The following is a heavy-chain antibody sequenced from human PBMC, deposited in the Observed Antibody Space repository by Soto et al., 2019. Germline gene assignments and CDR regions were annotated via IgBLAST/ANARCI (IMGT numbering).Heavy chain of an antibody. J-gene: IGHJ6*02. Sequence: ASVKVSCKASGGTFSSYAISWVRQAPGQGLEWMGGIIPIFGTANYAQKFQGRVTITADESTSTAYMELSSLRSEDTAVYYCASNNYGEDYYYGMDVWGQGTTLTVSS. CDR2: IIPIFGTA. CDR3: ASNNYGEDYYYGMDV. CDR1: GGTFSSYA. D-gene: IGHD4-17*01. V-gene: IGHV1-69*13.